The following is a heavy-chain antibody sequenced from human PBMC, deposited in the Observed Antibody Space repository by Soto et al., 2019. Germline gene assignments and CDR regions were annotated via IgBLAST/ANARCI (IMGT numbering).Heavy chain of an antibody. J-gene: IGHJ6*03. Sequence: EVQLVESGGGLVQPGRSLRLSCAASGFTFDDYAIHWVRQAPGTGMEWVSGISCHSGSIGYAYSVKGRFTISRDNAKNSMYLQRNSLRADDTGLYYCAKDSRSCSSTSCYGFYDYSYYYMDVWGNGTTVTVAS. CDR1: GFTFDDYA. CDR2: ISCHSGSI. V-gene: IGHV3-9*01. D-gene: IGHD2-2*01. CDR3: AKDSRSCSSTSCYGFYDYSYYYMDV.